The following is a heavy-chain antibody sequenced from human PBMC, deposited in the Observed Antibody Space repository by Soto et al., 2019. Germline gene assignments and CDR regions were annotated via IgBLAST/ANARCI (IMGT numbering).Heavy chain of an antibody. V-gene: IGHV1-24*01. CDR1: GYTLTELS. Sequence: ASVKVSCKVSGYTLTELSMHWVRQAPGKGLEWMGGFDPEDGKTTSAQKFQGRVTVTEDTSTDTAYMELSSLRSEDTAVYYCAREGLVLVPTTVNSDYYYYAMDVWGQGTTVTVSS. CDR2: FDPEDGKT. D-gene: IGHD2-2*01. J-gene: IGHJ6*02. CDR3: AREGLVLVPTTVNSDYYYYAMDV.